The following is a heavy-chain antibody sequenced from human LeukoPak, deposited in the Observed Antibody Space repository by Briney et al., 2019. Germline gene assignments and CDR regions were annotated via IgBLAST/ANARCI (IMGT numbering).Heavy chain of an antibody. CDR1: GFTFSSYA. J-gene: IGHJ4*02. CDR3: AKDRGLYYYDSSGSDY. Sequence: GGSLRLSCAASGFTFSSYAMHWVRQAPGKGLEWVAVISYDGSNKYYADSVKGRFTISRDNSKNTLYLQMNSLRAEDTAVYYCAKDRGLYYYDSSGSDYWGQGTLVTVSS. V-gene: IGHV3-30*04. D-gene: IGHD3-22*01. CDR2: ISYDGSNK.